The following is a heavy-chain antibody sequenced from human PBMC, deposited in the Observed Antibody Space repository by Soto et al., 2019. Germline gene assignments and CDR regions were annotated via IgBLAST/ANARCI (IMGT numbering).Heavy chain of an antibody. V-gene: IGHV4-31*03. CDR2: ICSSCST. CDR3: ARSEGGLRWKA. J-gene: IGHJ3*01. D-gene: IGHD4-17*01. Sequence: PSETLSLTCTVSGGAISSGGYSWSWIRPDQGKGLEWIAYICSSCSTYDTTSLKSRVTISVDTSKSQYSLKLSTVTAADTSVYYCARSEGGLRWKAWGQGTMVTVSS. CDR1: GGAISSGGYS.